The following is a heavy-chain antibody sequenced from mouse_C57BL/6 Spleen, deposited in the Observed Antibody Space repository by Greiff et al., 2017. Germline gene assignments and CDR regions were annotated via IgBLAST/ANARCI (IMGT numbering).Heavy chain of an antibody. V-gene: IGHV5-17*01. J-gene: IGHJ1*03. Sequence: EVKLMESGGGLVKPGGSLKLSCAASGFTFSDYGMHWVRQAPEKGLEWVAYISSGSSTIYYADTVTGRFTISRDNAKNTLFLQMTSLRSEDTAMYYCARGYFDVWGTGTTVTVSS. CDR2: ISSGSSTI. CDR3: ARGYFDV. CDR1: GFTFSDYG.